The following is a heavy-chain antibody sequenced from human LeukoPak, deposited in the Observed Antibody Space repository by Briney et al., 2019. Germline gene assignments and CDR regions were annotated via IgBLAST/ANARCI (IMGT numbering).Heavy chain of an antibody. CDR3: ARHRGQYSSSLGF. CDR1: GGSNSSYY. D-gene: IGHD6-13*01. J-gene: IGHJ4*02. CDR2: IYYSGST. Sequence: PSETLSLTCTVSGGSNSSYYWSWIRQPPGKGLEWIGYIYYSGSTNYNPSLKSRVTISVDTSKNQFSRKLSSVTAADTAVYYCARHRGQYSSSLGFWGQGTLVTVSS. V-gene: IGHV4-59*08.